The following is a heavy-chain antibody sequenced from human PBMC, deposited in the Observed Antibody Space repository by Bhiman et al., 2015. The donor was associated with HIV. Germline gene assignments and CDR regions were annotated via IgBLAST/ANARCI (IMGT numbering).Heavy chain of an antibody. CDR2: IKQGGTEK. CDR3: ARADFGDYPRWFDL. CDR1: GFSFKDYW. Sequence: EVQLVESGGGLVQPGGSLRVSCAASGFSFKDYWMSWVXQAPGKGLEWVANIKQGGTEKYYVDSVKGRFTISRDNAKNSLFLQMNSLRAEDTAVYYCARADFGDYPRWFDLWGRGALVTVSS. V-gene: IGHV3-7*01. D-gene: IGHD4-17*01. J-gene: IGHJ5*02.